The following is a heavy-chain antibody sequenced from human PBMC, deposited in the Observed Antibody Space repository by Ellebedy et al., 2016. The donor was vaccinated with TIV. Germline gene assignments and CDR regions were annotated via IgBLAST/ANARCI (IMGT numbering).Heavy chain of an antibody. CDR2: IVPIFGAA. V-gene: IGHV1-69*13. D-gene: IGHD3-22*01. Sequence: SVKVSXXASGGTFSSFAICWLRQAPGQGIEWMGGIVPIFGAAHYAQRFQGRVTITADESTSTVYMQLSSLRSEDTAVYYCARDRLPHYDSSGFFVPFDIWGQGTVVTVSS. CDR3: ARDRLPHYDSSGFFVPFDI. CDR1: GGTFSSFA. J-gene: IGHJ3*02.